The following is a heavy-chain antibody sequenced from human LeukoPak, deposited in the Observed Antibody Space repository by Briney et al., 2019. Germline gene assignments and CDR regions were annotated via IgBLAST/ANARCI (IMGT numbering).Heavy chain of an antibody. J-gene: IGHJ4*02. V-gene: IGHV3-48*03. Sequence: GGSLRLSCAASRFTFSSYEMNWVRQTPGKGLEWVSYISSSGTTKYYADSVKGRFTISRDNAGNTLFLQLNSLRAEDTALYYCAREGWELQRGRYFDYWGQGILVTVSS. CDR1: RFTFSSYE. CDR3: AREGWELQRGRYFDY. D-gene: IGHD1-26*01. CDR2: ISSSGTTK.